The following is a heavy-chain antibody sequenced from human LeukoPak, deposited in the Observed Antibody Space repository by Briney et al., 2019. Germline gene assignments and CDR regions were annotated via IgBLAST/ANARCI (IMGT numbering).Heavy chain of an antibody. CDR1: GSTFSSYA. CDR3: AKLEGYCSSTSCPWGFDY. D-gene: IGHD2-2*01. Sequence: GGSLRLSCAASGSTFSSYAMSWVRQAPGKGLEWVSAISGSGGSTYYADSVKGRFTISRDNSKNTLYLQMNSLRAEDTAVYYCAKLEGYCSSTSCPWGFDYWGQGTLVTVSS. V-gene: IGHV3-23*01. CDR2: ISGSGGST. J-gene: IGHJ4*02.